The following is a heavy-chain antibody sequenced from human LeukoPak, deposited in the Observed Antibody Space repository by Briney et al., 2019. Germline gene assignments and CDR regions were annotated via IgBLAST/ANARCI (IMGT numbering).Heavy chain of an antibody. CDR1: DFSFNRYL. CDR3: VRGLWTAMGAGAY. V-gene: IGHV3-30-3*01. Sequence: GKSLRLSCVVSDFSFNRYLMHWVRQAPGKGLEWVTSISDDGTNKYYSDSVRGRFTISRDNSKSTLYLQMDSLRIEDTSMYYCVRGLWTAMGAGAYWGQGTLVAVSS. D-gene: IGHD5-18*01. J-gene: IGHJ4*02. CDR2: ISDDGTNK.